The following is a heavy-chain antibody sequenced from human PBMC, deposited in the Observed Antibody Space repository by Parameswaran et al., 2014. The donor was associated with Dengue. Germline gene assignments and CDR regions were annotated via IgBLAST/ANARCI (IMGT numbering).Heavy chain of an antibody. CDR3: ARVYYDSSGYWELYYFDY. D-gene: IGHD3-22*01. Sequence: WIRQPPGKGLEWIGYIYYSGSTNYNPSLKSRVTISVDTSKNQFSLKLSSVTAADTAVYYCARVYYDSSGYWELYYFDYWGQGTLVTVSS. J-gene: IGHJ4*02. CDR2: IYYSGST. V-gene: IGHV4-59*01.